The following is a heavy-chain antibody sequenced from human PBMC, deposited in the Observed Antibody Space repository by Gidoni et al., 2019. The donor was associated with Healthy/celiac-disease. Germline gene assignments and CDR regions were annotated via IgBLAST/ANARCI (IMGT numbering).Heavy chain of an antibody. D-gene: IGHD3-10*01. CDR2: FDPEDGET. V-gene: IGHV1-24*01. CDR1: GYTLTELS. Sequence: QVQLVQSGAEVKKPGASVTVSCKVSGYTLTELSMHWVRQAPGKGLEWMGGFDPEDGETIYAQKFQGRVTMTEDTSTDTAYMELSSLRSEDTAVYYCATALYWFGARGLKDYYYMDVWGKGTTVTVSS. CDR3: ATALYWFGARGLKDYYYMDV. J-gene: IGHJ6*03.